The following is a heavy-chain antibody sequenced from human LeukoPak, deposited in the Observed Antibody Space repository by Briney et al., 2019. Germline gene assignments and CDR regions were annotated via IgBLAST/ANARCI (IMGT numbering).Heavy chain of an antibody. CDR1: GGSISSSSYY. D-gene: IGHD2-15*01. J-gene: IGHJ1*01. CDR2: IYYSGST. CDR3: ASGYCSGGSCYETQH. V-gene: IGHV4-39*01. Sequence: PSETLSLTCTVSGGSISSSSYYWGWIRQPPGKGLEWIGSIYYSGSTYYNPSLKSRVTISVDTSKNQFSLKLSSVTAADTAVYYCASGYCSGGSCYETQHWGQGTLVTVSS.